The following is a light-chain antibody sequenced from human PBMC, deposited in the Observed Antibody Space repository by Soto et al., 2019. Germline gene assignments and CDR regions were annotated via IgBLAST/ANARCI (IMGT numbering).Light chain of an antibody. J-gene: IGKJ5*01. CDR1: HSISSSQ. V-gene: IGKV3-20*01. CDR3: QQYGNSPRVT. CDR2: GAS. Sequence: IVLTQSPGTLSLSPWERATLSCRASHSISSSQLAWYQQKPGQAPRLFIYGASSRATGIPDRFSGSGSGTDFTLTISRLEPEDFALYYCQQYGNSPRVTFGQGTRLEIK.